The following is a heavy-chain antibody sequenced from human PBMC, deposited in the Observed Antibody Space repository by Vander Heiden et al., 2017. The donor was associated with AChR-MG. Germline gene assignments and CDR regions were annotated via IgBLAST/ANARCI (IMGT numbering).Heavy chain of an antibody. D-gene: IGHD2-2*01. V-gene: IGHV3-23*01. CDR3: AKIPSTKLTFDS. CDR2: ISGNGGNT. Sequence: EVQLLESGGGLVQPGGSLRLSCAASGFTSSNYAMSWVRQAPGKGMEWVSTISGNGGNTYYADSVKGRFTISRDNSKNTLWLHMNSLRAEDTAVYYCAKIPSTKLTFDSWCQGTRVTLSS. J-gene: IGHJ4*02. CDR1: GFTSSNYA.